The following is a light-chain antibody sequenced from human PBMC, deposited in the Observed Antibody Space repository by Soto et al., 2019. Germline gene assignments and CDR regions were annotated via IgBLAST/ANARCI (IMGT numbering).Light chain of an antibody. CDR1: SSNIGAGYD. CDR3: QSYDSSLSGYWV. CDR2: GNS. V-gene: IGLV1-40*01. J-gene: IGLJ3*02. Sequence: QSVLTQPPSVSGAPGQRVTISCTGSSSNIGAGYDVHWYQQLPGTAPKLLIYGNSNRPSWVPDRFSGSKSGTSASLAITGLQAEDEAEYYCQSYDSSLSGYWVFGGGTKLTVL.